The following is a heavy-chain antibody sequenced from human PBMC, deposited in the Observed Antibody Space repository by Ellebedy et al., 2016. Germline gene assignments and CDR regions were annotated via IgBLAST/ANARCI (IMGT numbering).Heavy chain of an antibody. CDR3: ARYSPVRGDFDY. Sequence: SETLSLTXTVSGGPLSSGTYYWSWIRQPPGKGLEWIGYIFHSGSTNYNPSLKSRVTISVDTSKNEFSLNLSSVTAADTAVYYCARYSPVRGDFDYWGQGTLVSVSS. D-gene: IGHD1-26*01. CDR2: IFHSGST. CDR1: GGPLSSGTYY. V-gene: IGHV4-61*01. J-gene: IGHJ4*02.